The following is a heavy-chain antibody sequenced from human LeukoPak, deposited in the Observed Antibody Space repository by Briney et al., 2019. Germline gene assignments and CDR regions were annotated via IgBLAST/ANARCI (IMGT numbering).Heavy chain of an antibody. D-gene: IGHD6-13*01. V-gene: IGHV3-30*02. CDR1: GFTFSNYG. CDR2: IRYDGSTQ. J-gene: IGHJ4*02. CDR3: AKDYASSIWAYYFDH. Sequence: PGGSLRLSCAAAGFTFSNYGMNSVRQAPRKGLEWVAFIRYDGSTQRYADSVKGRVTVSRDNSKNTVYLKMNSLRGEDTAVYYCAKDYASSIWAYYFDHWGQGTLVTVSS.